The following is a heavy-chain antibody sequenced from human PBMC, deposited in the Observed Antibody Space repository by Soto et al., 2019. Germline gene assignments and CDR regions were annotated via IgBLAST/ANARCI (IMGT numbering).Heavy chain of an antibody. CDR1: GYTFTGYY. CDR2: INPNSGGT. CDR3: ARGRRRLVTYYGMDV. D-gene: IGHD3-16*02. V-gene: IGHV1-2*04. Sequence: QVQLVQSGAEVKKPGASVKVSCKASGYTFTGYYMHWVRQAPGQGLEWMGWINPNSGGTNYAQKFQGWVTMTRDTSISKAYMELSRLRSDDTAVYYCARGRRRLVTYYGMDVWGQGTTVTVSS. J-gene: IGHJ6*02.